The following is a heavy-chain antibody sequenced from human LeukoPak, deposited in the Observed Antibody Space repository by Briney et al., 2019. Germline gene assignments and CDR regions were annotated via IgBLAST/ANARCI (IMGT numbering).Heavy chain of an antibody. V-gene: IGHV1-69*13. CDR2: IITIFGTA. J-gene: IGHJ4*02. D-gene: IGHD5-18*01. CDR3: ARGRGYSYGYLDY. Sequence: SVKVSCKASGGTFSSYAISWVRQAPGQGLEWMGGIITIFGTANYAQKFQGRVTITADESTSTAYMELSSLRSEDTAVYYCARGRGYSYGYLDYWGQGTLVTVSS. CDR1: GGTFSSYA.